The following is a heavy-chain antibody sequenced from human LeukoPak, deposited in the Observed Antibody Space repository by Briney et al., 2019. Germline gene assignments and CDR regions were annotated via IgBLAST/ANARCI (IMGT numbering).Heavy chain of an antibody. CDR1: GGTFSSHA. Sequence: ASVKVSCKASGGTFSSHAISWVRQAPGQGLEWMGGIIPIFGTANYAQKLQGRVTITADESTSTAYMELSSLRSEDTAVYYCARGSDDYVWGSYRYLFDYWGQGTLVTVSS. J-gene: IGHJ4*02. CDR3: ARGSDDYVWGSYRYLFDY. D-gene: IGHD3-16*02. CDR2: IIPIFGTA. V-gene: IGHV1-69*13.